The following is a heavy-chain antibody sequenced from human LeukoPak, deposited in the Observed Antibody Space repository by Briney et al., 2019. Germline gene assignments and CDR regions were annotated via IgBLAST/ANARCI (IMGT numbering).Heavy chain of an antibody. J-gene: IGHJ4*02. D-gene: IGHD1-1*01. CDR2: IYRDDTT. Sequence: GGSLRLSCAASGFPVSSNYMSWVRQAPGKGLEWVSVIYRDDTTYYADSVKGRFTIFRDNSKNTLYLQMNSLRDDDTAVYYCATAPYGVGYNAERDYWGQGTLVTVSS. CDR1: GFPVSSNY. CDR3: ATAPYGVGYNAERDY. V-gene: IGHV3-53*01.